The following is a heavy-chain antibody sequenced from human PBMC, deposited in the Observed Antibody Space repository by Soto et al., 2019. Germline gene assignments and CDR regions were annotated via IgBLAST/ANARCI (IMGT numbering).Heavy chain of an antibody. V-gene: IGHV4-59*01. CDR2: IYYSGST. CDR1: GGSISSYY. D-gene: IGHD3-16*01. J-gene: IGHJ4*02. Sequence: QVQLQESGPGLVKPSETLSLTCTVSGGSISSYYWSWIRQPPGKGLEWIGYIYYSGSTNYNPSLKSRVTISVDTSKNQFSLKLSSVTAADTAVYYCARDLGGGSPLDYWGQGTLVTVSS. CDR3: ARDLGGGSPLDY.